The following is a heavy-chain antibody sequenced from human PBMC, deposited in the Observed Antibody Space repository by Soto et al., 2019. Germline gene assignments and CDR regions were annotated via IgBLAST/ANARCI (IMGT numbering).Heavy chain of an antibody. CDR1: GGTFSSYA. D-gene: IGHD1-26*01. V-gene: IGHV1-69*13. Sequence: ASVKVSCKASGGTFSSYAISWVRQAPGQGLEWMGGIIPIFGTANYAQKFQGRVTITADESTSTAYMELSSLRSEDTAVYYCASSPQRLFRQWELPSFDPRGKGTLVTVSS. CDR2: IIPIFGTA. CDR3: ASSPQRLFRQWELPSFDP. J-gene: IGHJ5*02.